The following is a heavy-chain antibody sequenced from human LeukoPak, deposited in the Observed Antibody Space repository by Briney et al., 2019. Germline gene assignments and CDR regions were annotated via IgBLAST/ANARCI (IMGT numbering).Heavy chain of an antibody. CDR1: GFTFDDYA. D-gene: IGHD3-10*01. J-gene: IGHJ4*02. CDR2: ISWNSGSI. Sequence: GRSLRLSCVASGFTFDDYAMHWVRQAAGKGLEWVSGISWNSGSIGYADSVKGRFTISRDNAKNSLYLQMNSLRAEDTALYYCAKGARVLLHGLPDYWGQGTLVTVSS. V-gene: IGHV3-9*01. CDR3: AKGARVLLHGLPDY.